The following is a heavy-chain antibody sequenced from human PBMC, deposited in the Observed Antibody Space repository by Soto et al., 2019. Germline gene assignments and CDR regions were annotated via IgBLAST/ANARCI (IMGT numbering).Heavy chain of an antibody. J-gene: IGHJ6*02. V-gene: IGHV1-24*01. D-gene: IGHD6-13*01. CDR3: ATVAAPTSYYYYYYGMDV. CDR2: FDPEDGET. Sequence: ASVKVSCKVSGYTLTELSMHWVRQAPGKGLEWMGGFDPEDGETIYAQKFQGRVTMTEDTSTGTAYMELSSLRSEDTAVYYCATVAAPTSYYYYYYGMDVWGQGTTVTVSS. CDR1: GYTLTELS.